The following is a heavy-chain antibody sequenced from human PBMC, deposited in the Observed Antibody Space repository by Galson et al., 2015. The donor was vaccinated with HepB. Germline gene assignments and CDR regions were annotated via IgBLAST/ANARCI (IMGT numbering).Heavy chain of an antibody. CDR2: IGGSGSNT. CDR3: AKQLQWLVRIDWYFDL. CDR1: GLTFSNYA. D-gene: IGHD6-19*01. V-gene: IGHV3-23*01. J-gene: IGHJ2*01. Sequence: SLRLSCAASGLTFSNYAMSWVRQAPGRGLEWVASIGGSGSNTYYADSVKGRFTTSGDNSKNTLFLQMNSLRAEDTALYYCAKQLQWLVRIDWYFDLWGRGTLVTVSS.